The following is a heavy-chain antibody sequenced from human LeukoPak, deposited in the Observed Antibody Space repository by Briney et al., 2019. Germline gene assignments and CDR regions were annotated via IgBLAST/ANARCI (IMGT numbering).Heavy chain of an antibody. CDR3: ARAPRYYFDY. D-gene: IGHD3-16*02. V-gene: IGHV4-34*01. Sequence: SETLSLTCAVCGGSSSGYYWSWIRQPPGKGLEWIGEINHSGSTNYNPSLKSRVTISVDTSKNQFSLKLSSVTAADTAVYYCARAPRYYFDYWGQGTLVTVSS. CDR1: GGSSSGYY. CDR2: INHSGST. J-gene: IGHJ4*02.